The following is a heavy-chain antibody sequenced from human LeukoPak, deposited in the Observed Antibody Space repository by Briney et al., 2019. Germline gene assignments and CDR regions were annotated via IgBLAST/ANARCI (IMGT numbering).Heavy chain of an antibody. CDR3: ARQYCSGGSCYFFGY. Sequence: ASVKVSCKASGYTFTSYYMHWVRQAPGQGLEWMGMINPSGGSTSYAQRFQGRVTMTRDMSTSTVYMELSSLRSEDTAVYYCARQYCSGGSCYFFGYWGQGTLVTVSS. CDR1: GYTFTSYY. J-gene: IGHJ4*02. V-gene: IGHV1-46*01. D-gene: IGHD2-15*01. CDR2: INPSGGST.